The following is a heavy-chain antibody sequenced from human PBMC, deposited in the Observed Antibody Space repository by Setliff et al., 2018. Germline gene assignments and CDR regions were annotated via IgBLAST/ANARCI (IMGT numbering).Heavy chain of an antibody. J-gene: IGHJ4*02. D-gene: IGHD4-4*01. CDR3: ARASVVHAVTIGY. Sequence: SETLSLTCTVSGASISSTYYWGWVRQSPEKGLEWIESIYSRGITFYNPSLRSRVTMSVDTSKNQFSLNLTSVTAADTAVYYCARASVVHAVTIGYWGQGTLVTVSS. CDR2: IYSRGIT. V-gene: IGHV4-39*01. CDR1: GASISSTYY.